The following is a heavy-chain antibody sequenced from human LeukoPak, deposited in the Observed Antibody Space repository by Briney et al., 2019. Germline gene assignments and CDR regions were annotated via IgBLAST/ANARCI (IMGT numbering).Heavy chain of an antibody. CDR2: IIPIFGTT. CDR1: VGTHRNYA. V-gene: IGHV1-69*05. J-gene: IGHJ5*02. D-gene: IGHD6-19*01. CDR3: ARARLAVAGTGWFDP. Sequence: SVKVSFKHSVGTHRNYAISWLRPAARQGLAWMGRIIPIFGTTSYPQKFQGRGTHTTDERTSTAYMELSSPRYDDTAVYYSARARLAVAGTGWFDPWGQGTLVSV.